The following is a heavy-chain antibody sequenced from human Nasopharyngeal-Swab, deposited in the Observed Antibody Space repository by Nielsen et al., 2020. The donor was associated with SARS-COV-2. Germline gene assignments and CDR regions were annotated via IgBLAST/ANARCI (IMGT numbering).Heavy chain of an antibody. CDR1: GFTVSSNY. V-gene: IGHV3-53*01. D-gene: IGHD1-26*01. J-gene: IGHJ6*02. Sequence: GGSLRLSCAASGFTVSSNYMSWVRQAPGKGLEWVPVIYSGGSTYYADSVKGRFTISRDNSKNTLYLQMNSLRAEDTAVYYCARASGSYYRVYYYGMDVWGQGTTVTVSS. CDR2: IYSGGST. CDR3: ARASGSYYRVYYYGMDV.